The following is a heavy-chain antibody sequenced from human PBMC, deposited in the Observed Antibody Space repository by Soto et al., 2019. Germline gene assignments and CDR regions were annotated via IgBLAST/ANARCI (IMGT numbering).Heavy chain of an antibody. CDR3: AIVPFVGYFGWLDP. D-gene: IGHD3-9*01. J-gene: IGHJ5*02. Sequence: SENLSLTCSVSGASISSYYWTWIRQPPGGGLEWIGYMHHTQGTNDNPSLRGRVHMSIDTSMNQFSLRLTSVTAADTAVYYCAIVPFVGYFGWLDPSGPRTLVTLSS. V-gene: IGHV4-59*01. CDR2: MHHTQGT. CDR1: GASISSYY.